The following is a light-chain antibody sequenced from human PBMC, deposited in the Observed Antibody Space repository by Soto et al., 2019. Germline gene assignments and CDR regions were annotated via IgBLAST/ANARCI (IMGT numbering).Light chain of an antibody. Sequence: IGMTQSPATLSVSPGERATLSCRASQSVATNLAWYQQKPGQAPRLLLHSASTRATGVPARFSGSGSVTDVTLTNSGLQSDDFAVYYCQHHNYWPSFGQGTNLEIK. CDR1: QSVATN. J-gene: IGKJ2*01. CDR2: SAS. CDR3: QHHNYWPS. V-gene: IGKV3-15*01.